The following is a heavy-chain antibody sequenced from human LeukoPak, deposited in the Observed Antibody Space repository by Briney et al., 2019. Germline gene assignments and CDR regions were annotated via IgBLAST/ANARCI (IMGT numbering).Heavy chain of an antibody. J-gene: IGHJ3*02. CDR2: INNRGTT. V-gene: IGHV4-39*01. Sequence: PSETLSPTCTVSGGSITISSYFWGWIRRPPGKGLEWIGSINNRGTTYYNASLRSRVIISVDTSKNQISLKVTSVTAADTAVFYCARSARGYFNDGFDIWGQGTVVTVSS. D-gene: IGHD2/OR15-2a*01. CDR3: ARSARGYFNDGFDI. CDR1: GGSITISSYF.